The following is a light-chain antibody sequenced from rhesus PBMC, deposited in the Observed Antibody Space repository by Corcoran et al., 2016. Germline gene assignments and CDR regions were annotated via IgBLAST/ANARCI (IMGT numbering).Light chain of an antibody. V-gene: IGKV1S8*01. CDR1: QNIHTT. CDR3: QHYFDNPFT. J-gene: IGKJ3*01. Sequence: DIQMTQSPSALSVSVGDRATISCRASQNIHTTLAWYQQKPGKAPRLLIFGASTLQTGIPSRFSGSGSGTDFTLTITSRQPEDSATYYCQHYFDNPFTVGRGTKLDIK. CDR2: GAS.